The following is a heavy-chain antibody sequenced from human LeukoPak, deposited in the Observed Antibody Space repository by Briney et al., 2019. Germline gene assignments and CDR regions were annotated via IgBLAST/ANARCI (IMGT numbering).Heavy chain of an antibody. V-gene: IGHV3-30*18. J-gene: IGHJ6*02. CDR2: ISYDGSNK. CDR1: GFTFSSYG. D-gene: IGHD2-15*01. Sequence: PGRSLRLSCAASGFTFSSYGMHWVRQAPGKGLEWVAVISYDGSNKYYADSVKGRFTISRDNSKNTLYLQVNSLRAEDTAVYYCAKSRAPYCSGGSCHGMDVWGQGTTVTVSS. CDR3: AKSRAPYCSGGSCHGMDV.